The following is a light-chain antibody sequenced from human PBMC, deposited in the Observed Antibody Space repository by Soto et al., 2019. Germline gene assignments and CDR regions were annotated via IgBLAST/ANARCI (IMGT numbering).Light chain of an antibody. V-gene: IGKV2-24*01. CDR3: MQATQSFT. J-gene: IGKJ4*01. CDR1: QSLAHSDGSTY. CDR2: RTS. Sequence: DIVLTQTPLSSPVTLGQPASISCRSSQSLAHSDGSTYLSWFQQRPGQPPRLLIYRTSSRFSGVPDRFSGSGAGTDFTLTISRVEAEDVGIYYCMQATQSFTFGGGTKVEIK.